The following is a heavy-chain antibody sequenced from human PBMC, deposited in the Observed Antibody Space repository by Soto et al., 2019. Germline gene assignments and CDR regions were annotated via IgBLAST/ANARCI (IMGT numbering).Heavy chain of an antibody. CDR2: ISSSGDTI. Sequence: GGSLRLSCAASGFTLGSFGMNWVRQAPGKGLEWISYISSSGDTIYYADSVQGRFTISRDNAKNSLYLQMKSLRAEDTAVYYCARRFGELATYWGQGTLVTVSS. D-gene: IGHD3-10*01. CDR3: ARRFGELATY. V-gene: IGHV3-48*01. J-gene: IGHJ4*02. CDR1: GFTLGSFG.